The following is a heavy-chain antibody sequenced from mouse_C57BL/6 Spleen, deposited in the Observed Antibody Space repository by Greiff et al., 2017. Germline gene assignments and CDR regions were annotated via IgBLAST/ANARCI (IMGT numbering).Heavy chain of an antibody. CDR3: ARGDWANYFDY. D-gene: IGHD3-1*01. CDR1: GYAFSSSW. V-gene: IGHV1-82*01. Sequence: QVQLQQSGPELVKPGASVKISCKASGYAFSSSWMNWVKQRPGKGLEWIGRIYPGDGDTNYNGKFKGKATLTADKSSSTAYMQLSSLTSEDSAVYFCARGDWANYFDYWGQGTTLTVAS. J-gene: IGHJ2*01. CDR2: IYPGDGDT.